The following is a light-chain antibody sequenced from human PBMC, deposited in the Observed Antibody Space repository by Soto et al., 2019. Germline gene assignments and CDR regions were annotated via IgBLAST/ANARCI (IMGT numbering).Light chain of an antibody. V-gene: IGLV2-11*01. CDR2: DVS. CDR3: CSYAGSYTLV. Sequence: QSALTQPRSVSGSPGQSVTISCTGTSSDVGGYNYVSWYQQHPGKAPKLMIYDVSKRPSGVPDRFSDSKSGNTASLTISGLQADDEADYYCCSYAGSYTLVFGGGTKLTVL. CDR1: SSDVGGYNY. J-gene: IGLJ2*01.